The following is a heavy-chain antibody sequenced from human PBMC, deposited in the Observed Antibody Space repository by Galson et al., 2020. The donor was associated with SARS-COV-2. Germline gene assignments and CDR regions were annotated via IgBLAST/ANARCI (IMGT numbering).Heavy chain of an antibody. CDR2: IIPIFGTA. CDR1: GGTFSSYA. Sequence: SVKVSCQASGGTFSSYAISWVRQAPGQGLEWMGGIIPIFGTANYAQKFQGRVTITADESTSTAYMELSSLRSEDTAVYYCARGGYYDLAFDIWGQGTMVTVSS. D-gene: IGHD3-22*01. CDR3: ARGGYYDLAFDI. J-gene: IGHJ3*02. V-gene: IGHV1-69*13.